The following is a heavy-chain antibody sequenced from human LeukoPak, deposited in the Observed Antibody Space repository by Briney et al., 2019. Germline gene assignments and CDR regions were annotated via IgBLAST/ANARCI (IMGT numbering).Heavy chain of an antibody. CDR3: AREIRPTVVTPNFDY. V-gene: IGHV3-21*06. Sequence: GGSLRLSCAASGFTFTTYSMNWVRQAPGKGLEWVSSISSSSTYIYYTDSVKGRFTISRDNTKNSLYLHLNSLRVEDTAVYYCAREIRPTVVTPNFDYWGQGALVTVSS. D-gene: IGHD4-23*01. CDR2: ISSSSTYI. J-gene: IGHJ4*02. CDR1: GFTFTTYS.